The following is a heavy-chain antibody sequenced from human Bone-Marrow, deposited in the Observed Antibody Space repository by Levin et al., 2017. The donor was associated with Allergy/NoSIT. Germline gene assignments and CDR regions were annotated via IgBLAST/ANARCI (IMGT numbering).Heavy chain of an antibody. V-gene: IGHV3-30*03. CDR2: ISYDGSNK. CDR1: GFTFSSYG. CDR3: STRDSGYDRRGGEVY. J-gene: IGHJ4*02. D-gene: IGHD5-12*01. Sequence: GESLKISCAASGFTFSSYGMHWVRQAPGKGLEWVAVISYDGSNKYYADSVKGRFTISRDNSKNTLYLQMNSLRAEDTAVYYCSTRDSGYDRRGGEVYWGQGTLVTVSS.